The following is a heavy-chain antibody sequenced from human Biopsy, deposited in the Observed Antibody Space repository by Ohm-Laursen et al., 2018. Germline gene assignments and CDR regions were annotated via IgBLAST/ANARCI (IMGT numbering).Heavy chain of an antibody. Sequence: ASVKVSCKVSGYTLTELSMHWVRQAPGKGLEWMGGFAPENGKKVYAQNFQARVSMTEDTSTDTAYMELRSLRSEDTAVYYCAADINVWNVNYWGQGTQVTVSS. CDR3: AADINVWNVNY. CDR1: GYTLTELS. V-gene: IGHV1-24*01. D-gene: IGHD1-1*01. J-gene: IGHJ4*02. CDR2: FAPENGKK.